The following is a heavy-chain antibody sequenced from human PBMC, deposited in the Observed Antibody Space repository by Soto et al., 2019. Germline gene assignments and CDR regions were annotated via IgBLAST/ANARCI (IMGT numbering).Heavy chain of an antibody. CDR3: AREGGYCSSTSCYFLIYYYGMDV. Sequence: PGGSLRLSCAASGVTFSSYAMHWVRQAPGKGLEWVAVISYDGSNKYYADSVKGRFTISRDNSKNTLYLQMNSLRAEDTAVYYCAREGGYCSSTSCYFLIYYYGMDVWGQGTTVTVSS. D-gene: IGHD2-2*01. CDR2: ISYDGSNK. V-gene: IGHV3-30-3*01. J-gene: IGHJ6*02. CDR1: GVTFSSYA.